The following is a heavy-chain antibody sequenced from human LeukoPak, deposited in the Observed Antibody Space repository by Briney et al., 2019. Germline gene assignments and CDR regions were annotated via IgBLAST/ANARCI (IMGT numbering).Heavy chain of an antibody. V-gene: IGHV3-48*03. CDR2: ISSSGSTI. Sequence: GGSLSLSCAPSGFTFSSYEMNWVRQPPGKGLGGVSYISSSGSTIYYADSVKGRFTISRDNAKNSLYLQMNSLRAEDTAVYYCAELGITMIGGVWGKGTTVTISS. CDR1: GFTFSSYE. J-gene: IGHJ6*04. CDR3: AELGITMIGGV. D-gene: IGHD3-10*02.